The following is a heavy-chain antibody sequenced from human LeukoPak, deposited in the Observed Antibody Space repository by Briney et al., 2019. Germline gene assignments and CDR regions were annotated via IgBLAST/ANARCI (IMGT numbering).Heavy chain of an antibody. CDR1: GFTFSSYA. V-gene: IGHV3-23*01. CDR2: ISGSGGST. D-gene: IGHD3-10*01. Sequence: GGSLRLSCAASGFTFSSYAMSWVRQAPGKGLEWVSAISGSGGSTYYADSVKGRFTISRDNSKNTLYLQMNSLRAEDTAVYYCAKDLSVGKLLWFGELLSRPFDFDYWGQGTLVTVPS. J-gene: IGHJ4*02. CDR3: AKDLSVGKLLWFGELLSRPFDFDY.